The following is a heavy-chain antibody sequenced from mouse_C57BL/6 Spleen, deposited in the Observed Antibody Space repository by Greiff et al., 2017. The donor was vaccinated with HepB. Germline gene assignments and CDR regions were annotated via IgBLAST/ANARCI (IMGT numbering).Heavy chain of an antibody. D-gene: IGHD4-1*01. CDR1: GYAFSSYW. CDR2: IYPGGGDT. J-gene: IGHJ1*03. V-gene: IGHV1-80*01. Sequence: VQLQESGAELVKPGASVKISCKASGYAFSSYWMNWVKQRPGKGLEWIGQIYPGGGDTNYNGKFKGKATLTADKSSSTAYMQLSSLTSEDSAVYFCARRGTGTWYFDVWGTGTTVTVSS. CDR3: ARRGTGTWYFDV.